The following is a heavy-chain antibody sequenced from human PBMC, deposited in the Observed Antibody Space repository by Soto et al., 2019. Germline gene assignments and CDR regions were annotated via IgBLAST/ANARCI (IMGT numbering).Heavy chain of an antibody. CDR1: GVSIGSHF. CDR2: IYHTVNT. CDR3: ARLTYKVVTALDI. D-gene: IGHD2-15*01. J-gene: IGHJ3*02. Sequence: SETLSLTCSVSGVSIGSHFWSWIRQAPGKGPEWVGYIYHTVNTKYNPALKRRVTISIDTSKNQLSLQLSSVTAAETAVYYCARLTYKVVTALDIWGQGTMVTVSS. V-gene: IGHV4-59*11.